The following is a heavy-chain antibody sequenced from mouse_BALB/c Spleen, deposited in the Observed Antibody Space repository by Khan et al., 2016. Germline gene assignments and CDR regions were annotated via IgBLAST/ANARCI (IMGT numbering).Heavy chain of an antibody. J-gene: IGHJ2*01. CDR1: GYSISSGYS. CDR3: TRGDYYGSGY. CDR2: IHYSGST. V-gene: IGHV3-1*02. D-gene: IGHD1-1*01. Sequence: EVQLQESGPDLVKPSQSLSLTCTVTGYSISSGYSWHWIRQFPGNKLEWMAYIHYSGSTNYNPSLQSRISITRDTSKNQFFLQLISVNTEDTATYYCTRGDYYGSGYWGQRTTLTVSS.